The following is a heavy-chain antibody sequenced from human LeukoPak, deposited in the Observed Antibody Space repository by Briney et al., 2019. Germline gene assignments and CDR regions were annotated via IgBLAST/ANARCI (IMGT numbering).Heavy chain of an antibody. D-gene: IGHD1-20*01. V-gene: IGHV3-48*01. CDR2: ISFSSNTI. Sequence: GGSLRLSCAASGFTFSSYSINWVRQAPGKGLEWVSYISFSSNTIYYADSVKGRFTISRDNAKNSLYLQMNSLRAEDTAVYYCARDFRGGITGTLSLFDYWGQGTLVTVSS. J-gene: IGHJ4*02. CDR3: ARDFRGGITGTLSLFDY. CDR1: GFTFSSYS.